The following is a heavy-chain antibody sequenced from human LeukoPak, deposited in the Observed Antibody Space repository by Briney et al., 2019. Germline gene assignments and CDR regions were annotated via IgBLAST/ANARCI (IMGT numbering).Heavy chain of an antibody. D-gene: IGHD5-18*01. V-gene: IGHV7-4-1*02. CDR3: ARGPHSYGPRKGYYYMDV. CDR1: GYTFTSYA. J-gene: IGHJ6*03. CDR2: INTNTGNP. Sequence: GASVKVSCKASGYTFTSYAMNWVRQAPGHGLEWVGWINTNTGNPTYAQGFTGRFVFSLDTSVSTAYLQISSLKAEDTAVYYCARGPHSYGPRKGYYYMDVWGKGTTVTISS.